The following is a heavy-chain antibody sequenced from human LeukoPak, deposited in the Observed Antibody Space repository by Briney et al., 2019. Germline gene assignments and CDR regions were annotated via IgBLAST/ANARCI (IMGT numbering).Heavy chain of an antibody. J-gene: IGHJ3*02. CDR1: GGSISSSSYY. D-gene: IGHD2-15*01. Sequence: PSETLSLTCTVSGGSISSSSYYWGWIRQPPGKGLEWIGSIYYSGSTYYNPSLKSRVTISVDTSKNQFSLKLSSVTAADTAVYYCARHGARVVMVAAYYAFDIWGQGTMVTVSS. CDR3: ARHGARVVMVAAYYAFDI. V-gene: IGHV4-39*01. CDR2: IYYSGST.